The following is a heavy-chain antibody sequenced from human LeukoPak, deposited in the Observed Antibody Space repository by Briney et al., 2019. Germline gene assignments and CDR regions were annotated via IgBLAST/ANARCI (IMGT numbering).Heavy chain of an antibody. V-gene: IGHV4-34*01. CDR2: INHSGST. CDR3: ARGVYYSSLGY. D-gene: IGHD6-13*01. CDR1: GFTFSNAW. Sequence: GSLRLSCAASGFTFSNAWMSWARQPPGKGLEWIGEINHSGSTNYNPSLKSRVTISVDTSKNQFSLKLSSVTAADTAVYYCARGVYYSSLGYWGQGTLVTVSS. J-gene: IGHJ4*02.